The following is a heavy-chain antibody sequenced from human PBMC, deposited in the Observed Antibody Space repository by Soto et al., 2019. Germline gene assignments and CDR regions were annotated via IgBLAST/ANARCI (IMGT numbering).Heavy chain of an antibody. CDR1: GFTFSSYG. J-gene: IGHJ4*02. Sequence: QVQLVESGGGVVQPGRSLRLSCAASGFTFSSYGMHWVRQAPGKGLEWVAVIWYDGSNKYYADSVKGRFTISRDNSKNTLYLQMNSLRAEDTAVYYCARESYGDYEADYWGQGTLVTVSS. D-gene: IGHD4-17*01. CDR2: IWYDGSNK. CDR3: ARESYGDYEADY. V-gene: IGHV3-33*01.